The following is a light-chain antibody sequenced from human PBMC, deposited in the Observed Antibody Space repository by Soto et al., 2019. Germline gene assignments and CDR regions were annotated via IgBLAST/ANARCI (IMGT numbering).Light chain of an antibody. CDR3: CSYANGNTLL. CDR1: SSDVGSYDL. V-gene: IGLV2-23*02. CDR2: EVT. Sequence: QSALTQPASVSGSPGQSITISCTGTSSDVGSYDLVSWYQHHPGTAPKLILYEVTKRPSGVSNRFPGSKSGNTASLTISGLQTEDDSHYYCCSYANGNTLLFGGGTKLTVL. J-gene: IGLJ2*01.